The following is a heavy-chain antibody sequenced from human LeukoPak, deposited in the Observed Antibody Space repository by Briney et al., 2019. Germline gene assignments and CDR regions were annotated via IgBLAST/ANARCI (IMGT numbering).Heavy chain of an antibody. Sequence: PSETLSLTCAVYGGSFSGYYWSWIRQPPGKGLEWIGEINHSGSTNYNPSLKSRVTISVDTFKNQFSLKLSSVTAADTAVYYCARDDSSGYPDYWGQGTLVTVSS. CDR3: ARDDSSGYPDY. V-gene: IGHV4-34*01. J-gene: IGHJ4*02. D-gene: IGHD3-22*01. CDR2: INHSGST. CDR1: GGSFSGYY.